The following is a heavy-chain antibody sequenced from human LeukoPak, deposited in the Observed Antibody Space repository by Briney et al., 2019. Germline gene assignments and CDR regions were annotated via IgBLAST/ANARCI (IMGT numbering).Heavy chain of an antibody. CDR3: ARGIAVAGIMGYYYYMDV. Sequence: SETLSLTCTVSSGSISTSNYYWGWVRQPPGKALEWIGNIFYSGSTYYSPSLKSRVTISLDTSRNQFSLKLNSVTAADTAVYYCARGIAVAGIMGYYYYMDVWGKGTTVTVSS. V-gene: IGHV4-39*07. J-gene: IGHJ6*03. CDR1: SGSISTSNYY. CDR2: IFYSGST. D-gene: IGHD6-19*01.